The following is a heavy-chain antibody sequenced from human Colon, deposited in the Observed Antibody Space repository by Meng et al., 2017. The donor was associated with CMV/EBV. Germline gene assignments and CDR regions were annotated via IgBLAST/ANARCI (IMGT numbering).Heavy chain of an antibody. CDR1: GYTFTGNT. Sequence: CKASGYTFTGNTMHWVRQAPGQRLEWMGWINAGDGYTKYSQIFQGRVTITRDTSANTAYMELSSLRSEDTAVYYCAREVAVAGHFDYWGQGTLVTVSS. J-gene: IGHJ4*02. V-gene: IGHV1-3*01. CDR2: INAGDGYT. CDR3: AREVAVAGHFDY. D-gene: IGHD6-19*01.